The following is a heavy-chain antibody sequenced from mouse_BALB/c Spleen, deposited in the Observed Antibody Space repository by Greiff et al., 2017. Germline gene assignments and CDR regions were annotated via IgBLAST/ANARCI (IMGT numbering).Heavy chain of an antibody. CDR3: AREVTTGVARYFDD. J-gene: IGHJ1*01. Sequence: VQLQQSGAELVRPGTSVKISCKASGYAFTNYWLCWVKQRPGHGLEWIGDIYPGSGNTYYNEKFKGKATLTAYKSSSSAYMKRSSRTSEDSAVYFRAREVTTGVARYFDDWGAGTTVTVSS. D-gene: IGHD1-1*01. CDR2: IYPGSGNT. CDR1: GYAFTNYW. V-gene: IGHV1-63*01.